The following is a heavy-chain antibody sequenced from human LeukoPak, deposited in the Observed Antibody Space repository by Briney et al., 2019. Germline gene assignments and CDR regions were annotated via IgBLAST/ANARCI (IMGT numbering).Heavy chain of an antibody. V-gene: IGHV3-23*01. Sequence: PGGSLRLSCAPSGFTFSSYAMSGVRQAPGKGLEWVSAISGSGGSTYYADSVKGRFTISRDNSKTPLYLQMNSLRAEDTAVYYCAKDRDYAFWSGGFDRWGQGTLVTVSS. CDR1: GFTFSSYA. CDR2: ISGSGGST. CDR3: AKDRDYAFWSGGFDR. J-gene: IGHJ5*02. D-gene: IGHD3-3*01.